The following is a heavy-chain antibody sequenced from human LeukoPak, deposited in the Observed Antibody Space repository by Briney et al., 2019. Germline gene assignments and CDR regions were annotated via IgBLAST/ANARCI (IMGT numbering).Heavy chain of an antibody. V-gene: IGHV4-39*01. Sequence: SETLSLTCTVSGGSISSSNYYWTWIRQPPGKGLEWIGTIYYSGNNYHNPSLKSRVTTSVDTSKNQFSLKLSSVTAADTAVYYCARQASSSWFARFDPWGQGTLVTVSS. CDR2: IYYSGNN. D-gene: IGHD6-13*01. CDR3: ARQASSSWFARFDP. CDR1: GGSISSSNYY. J-gene: IGHJ5*02.